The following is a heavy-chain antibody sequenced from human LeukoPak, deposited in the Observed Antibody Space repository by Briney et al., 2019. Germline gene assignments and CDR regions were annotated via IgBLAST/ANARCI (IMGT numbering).Heavy chain of an antibody. J-gene: IGHJ6*03. CDR1: GGSISSYY. V-gene: IGHV4-59*12. D-gene: IGHD6-13*01. Sequence: SETLSLTCTVSGGSISSYYWSWIRQPPGKGLEWIGYIYYSGSTNYNPSLKSRVTISVDTSKNQFSLKLSSVTAADTAVYYCARRKAAARYYYYYYMDVWGKGTTVTVSS. CDR2: IYYSGST. CDR3: ARRKAAARYYYYYYMDV.